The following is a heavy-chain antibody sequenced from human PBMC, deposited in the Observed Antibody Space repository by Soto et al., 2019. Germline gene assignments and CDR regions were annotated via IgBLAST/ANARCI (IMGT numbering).Heavy chain of an antibody. CDR1: GFTFSSYE. CDR3: ARRGAVAGRYFDL. V-gene: IGHV3-48*03. Sequence: EVQLVESGGDLVQPGGSLRLSCAASGFTFSSYEMNWVRQAPGKGLEWVSYISSSGSTIYYADSVKGRFTISRDNAKNSLYLQMNSLRAEDTAVYYCARRGAVAGRYFDLWGRGTLVTVSS. D-gene: IGHD6-19*01. CDR2: ISSSGSTI. J-gene: IGHJ2*01.